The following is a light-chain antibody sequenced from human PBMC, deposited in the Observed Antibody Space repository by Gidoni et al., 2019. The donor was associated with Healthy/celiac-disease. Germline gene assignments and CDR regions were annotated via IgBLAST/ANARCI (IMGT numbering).Light chain of an antibody. V-gene: IGKV1-39*01. Sequence: DIQMTQSPSSLSAFVGDRVTITCRASQSISSYLNWYQQKPGKAPKLLIYDASSLQSGVPSRFSGSGSGTDFTLTISSLQPEDFATYYCQQSYSTPRLTFGGGTKVEIK. CDR3: QQSYSTPRLT. CDR1: QSISSY. J-gene: IGKJ4*01. CDR2: DAS.